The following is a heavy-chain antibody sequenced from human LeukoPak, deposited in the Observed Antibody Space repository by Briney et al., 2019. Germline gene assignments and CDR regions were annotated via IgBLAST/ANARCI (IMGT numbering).Heavy chain of an antibody. Sequence: VASVKVSCKASGYTFTGYYMHWVRQAPGQGLEWMGWINPSGGSTSYAQKFQGRVTMTRDTSTSTVYMELSSLRSEDTAVYYCASTRIAAAGTFDYWGQGTLVTVSS. D-gene: IGHD6-13*01. CDR3: ASTRIAAAGTFDY. V-gene: IGHV1-46*01. CDR2: INPSGGST. J-gene: IGHJ4*02. CDR1: GYTFTGYY.